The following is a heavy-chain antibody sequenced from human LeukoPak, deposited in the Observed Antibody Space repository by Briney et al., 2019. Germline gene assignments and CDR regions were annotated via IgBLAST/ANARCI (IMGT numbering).Heavy chain of an antibody. Sequence: SETLSLTCTVSGGSISSYYWSWIRQPPGKGLEWIGYIYYSGSTNYNPSLKSRVTISVDTSKNQFSLKLSSVTAADTAVYYCARSGYSSSWAPGYWGQGTLVTVSS. V-gene: IGHV4-59*12. CDR3: ARSGYSSSWAPGY. CDR2: IYYSGST. CDR1: GGSISSYY. D-gene: IGHD6-13*01. J-gene: IGHJ4*02.